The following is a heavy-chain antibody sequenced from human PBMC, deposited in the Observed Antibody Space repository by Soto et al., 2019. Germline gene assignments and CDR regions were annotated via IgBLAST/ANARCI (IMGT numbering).Heavy chain of an antibody. J-gene: IGHJ4*02. D-gene: IGHD6-6*01. CDR2: IRQDGNEK. Sequence: EVQLVESGGGLVQPGGSLRLSCVASGFTFSSYWMSWVRQAPGKGLEWVANIRQDGNEKYYVDSVKGRFTISRDNAKNSLYLQRNSLKAEDTAVYYCAADPRPPLVPPIAYWGQGTLVTVSS. V-gene: IGHV3-7*01. CDR1: GFTFSSYW. CDR3: AADPRPPLVPPIAY.